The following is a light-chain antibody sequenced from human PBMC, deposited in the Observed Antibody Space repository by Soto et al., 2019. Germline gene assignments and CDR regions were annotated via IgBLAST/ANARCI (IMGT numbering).Light chain of an antibody. J-gene: IGKJ2*01. Sequence: EIVLTQSPGTLSLSPGERATLSCRASHSVSSSYLAWYQQKPGQAPRLLIYGAFSRATGIPDGFSGSGSGTAFTLTISRLEPEDIAVYYCQQYGSSPPYTFGQGTKLEIK. V-gene: IGKV3-20*01. CDR2: GAF. CDR1: HSVSSSY. CDR3: QQYGSSPPYT.